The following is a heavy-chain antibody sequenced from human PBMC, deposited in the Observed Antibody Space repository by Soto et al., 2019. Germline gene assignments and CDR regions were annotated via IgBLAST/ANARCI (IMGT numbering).Heavy chain of an antibody. J-gene: IGHJ1*01. D-gene: IGHD4-17*01. CDR3: ARDLGAVTTLGYQN. CDR2: ISSSGYI. Sequence: EVQLVESGGGLVKPGGSLRLSCAASGFTFSNSGMNWVRQAPGKGLEWVSYISSSGYIFYADSVKGRYTISRDNAKDALYLQMNSLRAEDTAVYYCARDLGAVTTLGYQNWGQGALVPVSS. V-gene: IGHV3-21*01. CDR1: GFTFSNSG.